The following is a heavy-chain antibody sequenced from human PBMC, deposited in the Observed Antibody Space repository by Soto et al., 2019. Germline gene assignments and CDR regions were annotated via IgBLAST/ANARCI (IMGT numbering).Heavy chain of an antibody. D-gene: IGHD6-19*01. CDR3: ARDQGVLAVAGSTAMTYYYYGMDV. Sequence: PGGSLRLSCAASGFTFSSYSMNWVRQAPGKGLEWVSSISSSSSYIYYADSVKGRFTISRDNAKNSLYLQMNSLRAEDTAMYYCARDQGVLAVAGSTAMTYYYYGMDVWGQGTTVTVSS. V-gene: IGHV3-21*01. CDR1: GFTFSSYS. J-gene: IGHJ6*02. CDR2: ISSSSSYI.